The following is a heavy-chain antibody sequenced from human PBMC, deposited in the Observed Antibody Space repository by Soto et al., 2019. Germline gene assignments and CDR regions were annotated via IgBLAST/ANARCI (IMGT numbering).Heavy chain of an antibody. J-gene: IGHJ4*02. D-gene: IGHD2-15*01. Sequence: PSETLSLTCAVYGGSFSGYYWSWIRQPPGKGLEWIGEINHSGSTNYNPSLKSRVTISVDTSKNQFSLKLSSVTAADTAVYYCARGLRLLRYFDYWGQGTLVTVSS. CDR2: INHSGST. CDR3: ARGLRLLRYFDY. CDR1: GGSFSGYY. V-gene: IGHV4-34*01.